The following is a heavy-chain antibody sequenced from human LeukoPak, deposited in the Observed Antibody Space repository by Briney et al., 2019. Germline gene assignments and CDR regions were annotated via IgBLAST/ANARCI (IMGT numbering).Heavy chain of an antibody. V-gene: IGHV3-66*01. Sequence: PGGSLRLSCAASGFTFSSYSMNWVRQAPGKGLEWVSVSYSGGSTYYADSVKGRFTISRDNSKNTLYPQMNSLRAEDTPVYYCARALGGSGSFILDYWGQGTLVTVSS. J-gene: IGHJ4*02. CDR3: ARALGGSGSFILDY. CDR1: GFTFSSYS. D-gene: IGHD3-10*01. CDR2: SYSGGST.